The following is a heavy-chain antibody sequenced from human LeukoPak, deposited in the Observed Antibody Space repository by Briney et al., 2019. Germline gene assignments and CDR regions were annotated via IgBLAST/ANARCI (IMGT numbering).Heavy chain of an antibody. Sequence: ASVKVSCKASGGTFSSYAISWVRQAPGQGLEWMGGIIPILGTANYAQKFQGRVTITADESTSTAYMELSSLRSEDTAVYYCARTRNPGQLWLPYFDYWGQGTLVTVSS. CDR2: IIPILGTA. CDR1: GGTFSSYA. J-gene: IGHJ4*02. CDR3: ARTRNPGQLWLPYFDY. D-gene: IGHD5-18*01. V-gene: IGHV1-69*13.